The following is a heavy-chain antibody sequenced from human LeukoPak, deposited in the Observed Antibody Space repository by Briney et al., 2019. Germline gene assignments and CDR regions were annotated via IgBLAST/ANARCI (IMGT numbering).Heavy chain of an antibody. D-gene: IGHD2-2*01. CDR2: IYYSGST. V-gene: IGHV4-59*08. Sequence: SGTLSLTCTVSGGSISSYYWSWIRQPPGKGLEWIGYIYYSGSTNYNPSLKSRVTISVDTSKNQFSLKLSSVTAADTAVYYCASTIPAAIGIYYYGMDVWGQGTTVTVSS. CDR1: GGSISSYY. J-gene: IGHJ6*02. CDR3: ASTIPAAIGIYYYGMDV.